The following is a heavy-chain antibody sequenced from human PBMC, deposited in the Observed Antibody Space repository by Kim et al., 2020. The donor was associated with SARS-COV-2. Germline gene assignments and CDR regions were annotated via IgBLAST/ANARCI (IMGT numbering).Heavy chain of an antibody. D-gene: IGHD6-19*01. CDR1: GFTFSSYG. CDR3: AKDRSSGWYGGTDY. CDR2: ISYDGSNK. V-gene: IGHV3-30*18. Sequence: GGSLRLSCAASGFTFSSYGMHWVRQAPGKGLEWVAVISYDGSNKYYADSVKGRFTISRDNSKNTLYLQMNSLRAEDTAVYYCAKDRSSGWYGGTDYWGQGTLVTVSS. J-gene: IGHJ4*02.